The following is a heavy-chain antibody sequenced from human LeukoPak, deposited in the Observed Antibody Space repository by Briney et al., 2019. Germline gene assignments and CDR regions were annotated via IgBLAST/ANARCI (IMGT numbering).Heavy chain of an antibody. CDR3: AREYGYNTAHFDY. V-gene: IGHV3-11*05. Sequence: GGSLRLSCAASGFTFSDYYMSWIRQAPGKGLEWVSYISSSSSYTNYADSVKGRFTISRDNAKNSLYLQMNSLRAEDTAVYYCAREYGYNTAHFDYWGQGTLVTVSS. J-gene: IGHJ4*02. CDR1: GFTFSDYY. CDR2: ISSSSSYT. D-gene: IGHD5-24*01.